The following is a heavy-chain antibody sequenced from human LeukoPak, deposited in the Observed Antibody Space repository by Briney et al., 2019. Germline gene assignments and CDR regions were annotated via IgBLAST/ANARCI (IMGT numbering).Heavy chain of an antibody. V-gene: IGHV4-59*08. D-gene: IGHD1-7*01. CDR2: IYYSGST. CDR1: GGSISSYY. Sequence: SETLSLTCTVSGGSISSYYWSWIRQPPGKGLEWIGYIYYSGSTNYNPSLKSRVTISVDTSKNQFSLKLSSVTAADTAVYYCASQTGTTSNAFDIWGQGTMVTVSS. J-gene: IGHJ3*02. CDR3: ASQTGTTSNAFDI.